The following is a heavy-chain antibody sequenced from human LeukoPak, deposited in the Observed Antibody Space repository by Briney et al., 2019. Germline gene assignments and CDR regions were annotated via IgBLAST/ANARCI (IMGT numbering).Heavy chain of an antibody. V-gene: IGHV3-33*01. CDR1: GFTFSSYG. J-gene: IGHJ4*02. D-gene: IGHD4-17*01. Sequence: GGSLRLSCAASGFTFSSYGMHWVRQAPGKGLEWVAVIWYDGSNKYYADSVKGRFTISRDNSKNTLYLQMNSLRAEDTAVYYCARDRNGNYGRWGFDYWGQGTLVTDSS. CDR3: ARDRNGNYGRWGFDY. CDR2: IWYDGSNK.